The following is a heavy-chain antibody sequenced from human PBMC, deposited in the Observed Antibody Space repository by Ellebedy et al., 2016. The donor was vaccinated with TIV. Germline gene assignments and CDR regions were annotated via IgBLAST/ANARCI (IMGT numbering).Heavy chain of an antibody. CDR1: GYTFTGYG. V-gene: IGHV1-18*04. J-gene: IGHJ6*02. CDR3: ARERSGSGSYYNYFGMDV. D-gene: IGHD1-26*01. Sequence: AASVKVSCKASGYTFTGYGICWARQAPGQGLEWMGWISTYNGNTSFAQKVQGRVTMTTDTSTSTAYMELRSLRSDDTAVYYCARERSGSGSYYNYFGMDVWGQGTTVTVSS. CDR2: ISTYNGNT.